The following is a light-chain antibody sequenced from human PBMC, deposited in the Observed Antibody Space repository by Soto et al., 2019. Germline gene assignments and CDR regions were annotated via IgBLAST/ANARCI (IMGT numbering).Light chain of an antibody. CDR1: SSNIGGNS. CDR3: GSWDTGRSANV. V-gene: IGLV1-51*01. Sequence: QSALTEPPSVSADPGQKVTISCSGSSSNIGGNSVSWYQQLPGTAPKLLIYDDNKRPAGIPDRFSGSKSDTSATLGITGFQTGDEADYYCGSWDTGRSANVCATGTKGTV. J-gene: IGLJ1*01. CDR2: DDN.